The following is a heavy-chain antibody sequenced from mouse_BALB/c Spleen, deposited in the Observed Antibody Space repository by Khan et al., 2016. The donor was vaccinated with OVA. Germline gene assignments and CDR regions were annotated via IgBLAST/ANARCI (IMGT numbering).Heavy chain of an antibody. CDR2: ISYTGST. D-gene: IGHD2-12*01. V-gene: IGHV3-2*02. Sequence: QLEESGPGLVKPSQSLSLTCTVTGYSITSDYAWNWIRQFPGNKLEWMGYISYTGSTSYNPSLKSRISITRDTSKNQFFLQLKSVTTEDTATYYCARSCYCNYGDALDFWGRGTSVTVSS. CDR3: ARSCYCNYGDALDF. J-gene: IGHJ4*01. CDR1: GYSITSDYA.